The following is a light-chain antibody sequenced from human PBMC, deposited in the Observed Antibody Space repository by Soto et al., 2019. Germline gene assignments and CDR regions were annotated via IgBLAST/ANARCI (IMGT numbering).Light chain of an antibody. CDR2: GNS. Sequence: QSVLTQPPSVSGAPGQRVTISCTGSSSNIGAGYDVHWYQQLPGTAPKLLIYGNSNRPSGVPDRFSGSKSGTSASLAITGLQAEDVADYYCQSYDSSLSEYVFGTGTKVTVL. V-gene: IGLV1-40*01. CDR3: QSYDSSLSEYV. CDR1: SSNIGAGYD. J-gene: IGLJ1*01.